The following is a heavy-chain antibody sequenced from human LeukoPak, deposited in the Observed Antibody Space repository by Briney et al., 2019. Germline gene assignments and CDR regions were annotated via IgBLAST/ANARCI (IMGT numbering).Heavy chain of an antibody. CDR3: ARADIIAAAAERVNNWFDP. D-gene: IGHD6-13*01. J-gene: IGHJ5*02. CDR1: GGSISSSSYY. CDR2: IYYSGST. V-gene: IGHV4-39*01. Sequence: SSETLSLTCTVSGGSISSSSYYWGWIRQPPGKGLEWIGSIYYSGSTYYNPSLKSRVTISVDTSKNQFSLKLSSVTAADTAVYYCARADIIAAAAERVNNWFDPWGQGTLVTVSS.